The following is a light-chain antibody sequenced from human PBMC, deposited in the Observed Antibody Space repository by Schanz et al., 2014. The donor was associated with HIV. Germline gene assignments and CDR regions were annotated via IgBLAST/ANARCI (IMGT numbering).Light chain of an antibody. V-gene: IGLV1-40*01. Sequence: QSVLTQPPSVSGAPGQSVTVSCTGSSSNIGAGYDVHWYQQLPGTVPKLLIYGNNNRPSGVPDRFSASKSGASASLAITGLQAEDEADYYCCSYADGGTYVFGTGTKLTVL. J-gene: IGLJ1*01. CDR1: SSNIGAGYD. CDR3: CSYADGGTYV. CDR2: GNN.